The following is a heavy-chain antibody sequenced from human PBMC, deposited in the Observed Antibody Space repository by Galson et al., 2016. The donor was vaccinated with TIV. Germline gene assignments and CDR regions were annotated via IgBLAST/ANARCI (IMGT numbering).Heavy chain of an antibody. J-gene: IGHJ3*01. CDR3: AGEHLPHDSLDV. D-gene: IGHD3-3*01. CDR2: VYYTGTS. V-gene: IGHV4-31*03. CDR1: GDSVSNAAYY. Sequence: LSLTCSVSGDSVSNAAYYWTWIRQLPGKGLEWIGNVYYTGTSYYNPSLKSRITMSVDTSKSQFSLKLTSVTAADSALYFCAGEHLPHDSLDVWGQGTGVTVSS.